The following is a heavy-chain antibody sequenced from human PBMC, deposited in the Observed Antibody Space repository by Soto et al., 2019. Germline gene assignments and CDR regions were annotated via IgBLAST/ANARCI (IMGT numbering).Heavy chain of an antibody. CDR2: ISSKSAYI. CDR3: ARVGRYYSESTESD. CDR1: EFNFNTYT. Sequence: EVQLVESGGGLVQPGESLRLSCVASEFNFNTYTMSWVRQAPGKGLEWVSSISSKSAYIYYADSVEGRFTVSRDNAKTSLYLQMTALRADDTAVYYCARVGRYYSESTESDWGQGTLVTVSS. J-gene: IGHJ4*02. D-gene: IGHD3-22*01. V-gene: IGHV3-21*01.